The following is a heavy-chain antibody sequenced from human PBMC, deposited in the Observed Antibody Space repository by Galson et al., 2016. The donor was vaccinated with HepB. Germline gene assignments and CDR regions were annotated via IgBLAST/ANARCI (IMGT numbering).Heavy chain of an antibody. D-gene: IGHD3-22*01. V-gene: IGHV3-33*06. CDR3: VQDYYTSWSYFHH. CDR1: GFTFSSYG. CDR2: IWSDGSNE. J-gene: IGHJ4*02. Sequence: SLRLSCAASGFTFSSYGMHWVRQAPGKGLEWVAVIWSDGSNEYYTDSVKGRFTISRDNSKKTVFLQMKSLRAEDTAIYHCVQDYYTSWSYFHHWGQGTLVTVSS.